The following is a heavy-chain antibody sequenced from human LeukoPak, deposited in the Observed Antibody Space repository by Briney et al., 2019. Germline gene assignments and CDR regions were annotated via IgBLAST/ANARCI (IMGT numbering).Heavy chain of an antibody. Sequence: GGSLRLSCAASGFTFSSYSMNWVRQAPGKGLEWVSSISSSSSYIYYADSVKGRFTISRDNAKNSLYLQMNSLRAEDTAVYYCAKTAMVRGVTYAFDIWGQGTMVTVSS. V-gene: IGHV3-21*04. CDR1: GFTFSSYS. CDR2: ISSSSSYI. CDR3: AKTAMVRGVTYAFDI. J-gene: IGHJ3*02. D-gene: IGHD3-10*01.